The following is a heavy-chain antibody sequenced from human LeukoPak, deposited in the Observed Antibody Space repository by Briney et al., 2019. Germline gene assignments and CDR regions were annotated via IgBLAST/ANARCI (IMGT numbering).Heavy chain of an antibody. D-gene: IGHD6-6*01. Sequence: SETLSLTCTVSGGSISSGGYYWSWIRQHPGKGLEWIGYIYYSGSTYYNPSLKSRVTISVDTSKNQFSLKLSSVTAADTAVYYCVRDFGSSSHWFDPWGQGTLVTVSS. J-gene: IGHJ5*02. V-gene: IGHV4-31*03. CDR2: IYYSGST. CDR3: VRDFGSSSHWFDP. CDR1: GGSISSGGYY.